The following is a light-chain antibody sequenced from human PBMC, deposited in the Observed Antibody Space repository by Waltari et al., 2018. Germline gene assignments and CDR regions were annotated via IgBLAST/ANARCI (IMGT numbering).Light chain of an antibody. V-gene: IGKV1-33*01. Sequence: DIQMTQSPSSLSASIGDRVTITCQASQDIKKSLNVYQHKPGKVLKLLMYDASNLETVVPSRFSGSGSGTDFTWTINSLQPEDIATYDCQQDDNPRVTFGGGTKVEI. J-gene: IGKJ4*01. CDR2: DAS. CDR1: QDIKKS. CDR3: QQDDNPRVT.